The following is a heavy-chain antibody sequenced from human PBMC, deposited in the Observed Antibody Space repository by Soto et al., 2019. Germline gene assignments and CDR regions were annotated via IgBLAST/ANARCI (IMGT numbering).Heavy chain of an antibody. D-gene: IGHD6-19*01. Sequence: GGSLRLSCTTSGFTFGDYPMGWFSQAPGKGLEWVSSIRAKAYGGARAYAASVKGRFTISRDDSKSIAYLQMDSLITEDTGVYYCARDSISRVAAFDSWGQGT. V-gene: IGHV3-49*03. CDR1: GFTFGDYP. CDR2: IRAKAYGGAR. CDR3: ARDSISRVAAFDS. J-gene: IGHJ4*02.